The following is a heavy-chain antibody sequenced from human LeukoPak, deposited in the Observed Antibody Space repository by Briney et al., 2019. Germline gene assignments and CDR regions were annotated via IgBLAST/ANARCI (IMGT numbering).Heavy chain of an antibody. J-gene: IGHJ4*02. D-gene: IGHD5-24*01. CDR1: GGTFSSCA. V-gene: IGHV1-69*17. Sequence: SVKVSCKASGGTFSSCAISWVRQAPGQGLEWMGGIIPIFGIANYAQKFQGRVTITADKSTSTAYMELSSLRSEDTAVYYCARDLSEMATRVGFDYWGQGTLVTVSS. CDR2: IIPIFGIA. CDR3: ARDLSEMATRVGFDY.